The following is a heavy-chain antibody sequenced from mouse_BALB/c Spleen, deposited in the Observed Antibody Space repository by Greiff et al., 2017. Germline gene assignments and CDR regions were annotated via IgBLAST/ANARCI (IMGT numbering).Heavy chain of an antibody. D-gene: IGHD2-1*01. CDR3: TRDGGGNSYRYFDV. Sequence: EVKLVESGGGLVKPGGSLKLSCAASGFTFSSYTMSWVRQTPEKRLEWVATISSGGSYTYYPDSVKGRFTISRDNAKNTLYLQMSSLKSEDTAMYYCTRDGGGNSYRYFDVWGAGTTVTVSS. V-gene: IGHV5-6-4*01. CDR1: GFTFSSYT. CDR2: ISSGGSYT. J-gene: IGHJ1*01.